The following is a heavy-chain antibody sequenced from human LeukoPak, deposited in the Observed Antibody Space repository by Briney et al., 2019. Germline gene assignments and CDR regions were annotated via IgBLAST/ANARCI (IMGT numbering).Heavy chain of an antibody. V-gene: IGHV3-7*01. CDR2: IKQDGSEK. J-gene: IGHJ2*01. CDR3: ARAPLFIAAAGEHWYFDL. D-gene: IGHD6-13*01. Sequence: GGSLRLSCAASGFTLSSYWMSWVRQAPGKGLEWVANIKQDGSEKYYVDSVKGRFTISRDNAKNSLYLQMNSLRAEDTAVYYCARAPLFIAAAGEHWYFDLWGRGTLVTVSS. CDR1: GFTLSSYW.